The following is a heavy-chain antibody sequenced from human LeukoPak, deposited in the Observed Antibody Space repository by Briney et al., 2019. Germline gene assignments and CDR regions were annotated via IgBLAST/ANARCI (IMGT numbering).Heavy chain of an antibody. CDR1: GFTSSSYA. D-gene: IGHD6-19*01. V-gene: IGHV3-64D*06. CDR3: VEDSSGWSPDY. Sequence: GGSLRLSCSASGFTSSSYAMHWVRQAPGKGLEYVSAISNDGGSTYYADFVKGRFTISRDNSKNTLYLQMSSLRAEDTAVYYCVEDSSGWSPDYWGQGTLVTVSS. J-gene: IGHJ4*02. CDR2: ISNDGGST.